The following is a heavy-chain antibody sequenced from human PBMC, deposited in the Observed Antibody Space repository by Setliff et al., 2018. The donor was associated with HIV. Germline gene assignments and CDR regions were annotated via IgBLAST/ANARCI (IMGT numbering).Heavy chain of an antibody. CDR2: IYDSGST. CDR1: GGSISSDY. CDR3: ARAIGIISLYYFDS. D-gene: IGHD3-10*01. V-gene: IGHV4-59*01. Sequence: PSETLSLTCTVSGGSISSDYWSWIRQPPVKGMEWIGFIYDSGSTNYNPSLESRVTISVDTSKNQFSLKLSSVTAADTAVYYCARAIGIISLYYFDSWGQGTLVTVS. J-gene: IGHJ4*02.